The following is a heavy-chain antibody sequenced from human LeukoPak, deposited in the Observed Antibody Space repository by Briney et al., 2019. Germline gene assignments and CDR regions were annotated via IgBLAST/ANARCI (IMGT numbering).Heavy chain of an antibody. Sequence: GGSLRLSCAASGFTFDDYAMHWVRQAPGKGLEWVSGISWNSGSIGYADSVKGRFTISRDNAKNSLYLQMNSLRAEHTALYYCAKSKWELDYYYGMDVWGQGTTVTVSS. CDR3: AKSKWELDYYYGMDV. D-gene: IGHD1-26*01. CDR1: GFTFDDYA. J-gene: IGHJ6*02. CDR2: ISWNSGSI. V-gene: IGHV3-9*01.